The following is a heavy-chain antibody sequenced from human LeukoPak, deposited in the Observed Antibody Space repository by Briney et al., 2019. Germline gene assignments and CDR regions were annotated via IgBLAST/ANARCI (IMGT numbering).Heavy chain of an antibody. D-gene: IGHD2-15*01. CDR1: GNSFTSYW. Sequence: GESLKISCKGSGNSFTSYWIGWVRQMPGKGLEWMGIIYPGDSDTRYSPSFQGQVTISADKSISTAYLQWSSLKASDTAMYYCARARAYCSGGSCYYYYGMDVWGQGTTVTVSS. V-gene: IGHV5-51*01. CDR3: ARARAYCSGGSCYYYYGMDV. J-gene: IGHJ6*02. CDR2: IYPGDSDT.